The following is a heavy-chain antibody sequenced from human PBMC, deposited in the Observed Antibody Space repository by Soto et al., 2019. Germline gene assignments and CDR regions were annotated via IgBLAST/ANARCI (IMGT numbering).Heavy chain of an antibody. V-gene: IGHV3-30-3*01. CDR1: AFTFSSYS. D-gene: IGHD2-15*01. CDR3: ARDRQKALVVVAATGGFDY. CDR2: ISYDGSNK. Sequence: GGSLRLSCAASAFTFSSYSMHWVRQAPDMGLEWVAFISYDGSNKYYADSVKGRFTISRDNSKNTLYLQMNSLRAEDTAVYYCARDRQKALVVVAATGGFDYWGQGTLVSVS. J-gene: IGHJ4*02.